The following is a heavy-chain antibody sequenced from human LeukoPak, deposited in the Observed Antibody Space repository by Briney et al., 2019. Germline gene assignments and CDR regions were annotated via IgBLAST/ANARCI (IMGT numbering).Heavy chain of an antibody. Sequence: ASVKVSCKASGYTFTSYYMHWVRQAPGQGLEWMGIINTSGGSTSYAQKFQGRVTMTRDTSTSTVYMELSSLRSEDTAVYYCARTRSVLRFLEWLFLGPFDYWGQGTLVTVSS. CDR3: ARTRSVLRFLEWLFLGPFDY. V-gene: IGHV1-46*01. D-gene: IGHD3-3*01. J-gene: IGHJ4*02. CDR2: INTSGGST. CDR1: GYTFTSYY.